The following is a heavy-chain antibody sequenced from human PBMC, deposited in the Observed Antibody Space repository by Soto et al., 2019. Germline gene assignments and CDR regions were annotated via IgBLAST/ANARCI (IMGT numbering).Heavy chain of an antibody. V-gene: IGHV5-51*01. CDR1: GYSFTSYW. CDR2: IYPGDSDT. Sequence: PGESLKISCKGSGYSFTSYWIGWVRQMPGKGLEWMGIIYPGDSDTRYSPSFQGQVTISADKSISTAYLQWSSLKASDTAMYYCARPHSGYDYSDAFDIWGQGTMVTVSS. D-gene: IGHD5-12*01. J-gene: IGHJ3*02. CDR3: ARPHSGYDYSDAFDI.